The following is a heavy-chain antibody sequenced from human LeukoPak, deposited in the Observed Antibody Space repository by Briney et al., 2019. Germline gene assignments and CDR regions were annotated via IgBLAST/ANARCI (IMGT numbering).Heavy chain of an antibody. D-gene: IGHD5-24*01. CDR3: ARDQDGDGYNDY. J-gene: IGHJ4*02. CDR2: IIPIFGTA. Sequence: ASVKVSCKASGGTFSSYAISWVRQAPGQGLEWMGGIIPIFGTANYAQKFQGRVTITTDESTSTAYMELSSLRSEDTAVYYCARDQDGDGYNDYWGQGTLVTVSS. V-gene: IGHV1-69*05. CDR1: GGTFSSYA.